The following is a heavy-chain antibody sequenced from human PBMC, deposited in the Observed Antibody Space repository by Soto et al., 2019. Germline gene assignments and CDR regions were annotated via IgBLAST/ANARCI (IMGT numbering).Heavy chain of an antibody. CDR2: TYYRSKWYN. Sequence: PSQTLSLTCAISGDSVSSNSAAWNWIRQSPSRGLEWLGRTYYRSKWYNDYAVSVKSRITINPDTSKNQFSLQLNSVTPEATAVDYWESVSGFWGLIQYYYFWSVYYNKNWFPPGGQETLV. V-gene: IGHV6-1*01. CDR1: GDSVSSNSAA. J-gene: IGHJ5*02. D-gene: IGHD3-3*01. CDR3: ESVSGFWGLIQYYYFWSVYYNKNWFPP.